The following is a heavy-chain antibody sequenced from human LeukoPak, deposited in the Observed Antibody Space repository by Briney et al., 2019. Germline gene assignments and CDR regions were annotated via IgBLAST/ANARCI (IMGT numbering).Heavy chain of an antibody. CDR3: ASGTDSDPDFDD. V-gene: IGHV3-21*01. J-gene: IGHJ4*02. D-gene: IGHD2-21*01. CDR1: GFTFSSYS. Sequence: PGGSLRLSCAASGFTFSSYSMNWVRQAPGKGLEWVSSISSSSSYIYYADSVKGRFTISRDNAKNSLYLQMNSLRAEDTAVYYCASGTDSDPDFDDWGQGTLVTVSS. CDR2: ISSSSSYI.